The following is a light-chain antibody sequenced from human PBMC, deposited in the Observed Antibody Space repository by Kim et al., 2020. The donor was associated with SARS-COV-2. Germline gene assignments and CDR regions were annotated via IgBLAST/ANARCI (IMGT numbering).Light chain of an antibody. V-gene: IGLV10-54*04. J-gene: IGLJ3*02. CDR3: SSWDSSLNAWV. CDR1: KNNVGNYG. Sequence: RTATLTSTGDKNNVGNYGAAWLQQHQGHPPTLLSYTTNNRPSAISERFSASRSGNTASLTITGLQPEDEADYYCSSWDSSLNAWVFGGGTQLTVL. CDR2: TTN.